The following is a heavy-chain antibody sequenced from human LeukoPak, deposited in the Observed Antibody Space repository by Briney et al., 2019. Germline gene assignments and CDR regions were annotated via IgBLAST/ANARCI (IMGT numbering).Heavy chain of an antibody. J-gene: IGHJ4*02. D-gene: IGHD4-17*01. Sequence: PSETLSLTCAVHGGSFSGYHWNWIRQSPEKGLEWIGEINDRGRTNYNPSLKSRVSLSVDTSRKEFSLKLSAVTAADTAVSYCARDPTTVTTLPYYFDFWGQGTLVTVSS. CDR1: GGSFSGYH. CDR2: INDRGRT. CDR3: ARDPTTVTTLPYYFDF. V-gene: IGHV4-34*01.